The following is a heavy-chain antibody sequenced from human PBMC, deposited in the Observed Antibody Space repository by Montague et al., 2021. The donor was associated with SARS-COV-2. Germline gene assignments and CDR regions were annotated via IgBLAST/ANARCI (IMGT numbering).Heavy chain of an antibody. CDR1: GGSISSGSYY. J-gene: IGHJ4*02. D-gene: IGHD2-21*01. CDR2: IYYSGSX. V-gene: IGHV4-31*03. CDR3: ARARTSLIVVVNEFDY. Sequence: TLSLTRTVSGGSISSGSYYWSWIRQHPGKGLEWIGYIYYSGSXYYNPSLKSRVTISVDTSKNQFSLRLSSVTAADTAVYYCARARTSLIVVVNEFDYWGQGTLVTASS.